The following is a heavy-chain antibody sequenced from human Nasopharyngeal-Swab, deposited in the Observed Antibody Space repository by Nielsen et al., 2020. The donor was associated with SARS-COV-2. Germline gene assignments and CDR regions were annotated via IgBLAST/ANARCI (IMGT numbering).Heavy chain of an antibody. J-gene: IGHJ1*01. V-gene: IGHV4-59*01. CDR3: ARVRTGYSSGWYLTEYFHH. CDR2: IYYSGST. D-gene: IGHD6-19*01. Sequence: WIRQPPGKGLEWIGYIYYSGSTNYNPSLKSRVTISVDTSKNQFSLQLSSVTAADTAVYYYARVRTGYSSGWYLTEYFHHWGQGTLVTVSS.